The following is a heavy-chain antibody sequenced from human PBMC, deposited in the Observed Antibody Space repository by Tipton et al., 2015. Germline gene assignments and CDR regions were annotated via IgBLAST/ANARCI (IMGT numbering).Heavy chain of an antibody. CDR3: ARAWELQPIQGAFDI. CDR1: GGSISSYY. V-gene: IGHV4-4*07. D-gene: IGHD1-26*01. J-gene: IGHJ3*02. CDR2: IYSSGST. Sequence: TLSLTCTVSGGSISSYYWSWIRQPAGRGLEWIGRIYSSGSTNYNPSLRSRVTMSVDTSKNQFSLKLSSVTAADTAVYYCARAWELQPIQGAFDIWGQGTMVTVSS.